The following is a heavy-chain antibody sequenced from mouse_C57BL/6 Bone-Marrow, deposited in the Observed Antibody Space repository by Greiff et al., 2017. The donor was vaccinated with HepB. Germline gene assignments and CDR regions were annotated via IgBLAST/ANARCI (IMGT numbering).Heavy chain of an antibody. CDR1: GYTFTSYW. CDR2: IYPGSGST. CDR3: ARSTVVAAKDY. V-gene: IGHV1-55*01. Sequence: QVQLQQPGAELVKPGASVKMSCKASGYTFTSYWITWVKQRPGQGLEWIGDIYPGSGSTNYNEKFKSKATLTVDTSSSTAYMQRSSLTSEDSAVYYCARSTVVAAKDYWGQGTSVTVSS. D-gene: IGHD1-1*01. J-gene: IGHJ4*01.